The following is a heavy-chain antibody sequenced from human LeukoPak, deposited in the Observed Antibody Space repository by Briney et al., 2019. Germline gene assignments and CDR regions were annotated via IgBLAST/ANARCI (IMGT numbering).Heavy chain of an antibody. CDR2: ISYDGSNK. V-gene: IGHV3-30*04. CDR3: ATQRDGYNSPFDY. D-gene: IGHD5-24*01. CDR1: GFTFSNYA. J-gene: IGHJ4*02. Sequence: PGGSLRLSCAASGFTFSNYAMHWVRQAPGKGLEWVAFISYDGSNKYYADSVKGRFTISRDNSKNTLYLQMNSLRAEDTAVYYCATQRDGYNSPFDYWGQGTLVTVSS.